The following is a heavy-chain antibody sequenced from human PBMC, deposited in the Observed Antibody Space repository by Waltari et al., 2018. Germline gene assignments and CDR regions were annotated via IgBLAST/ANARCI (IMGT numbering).Heavy chain of an antibody. J-gene: IGHJ4*02. D-gene: IGHD6-6*01. CDR2: IDHSGST. CDR3: ASLSSIAARRFDY. V-gene: IGHV4-38-2*01. CDR1: GYSISSGYY. Sequence: QVQLQESGPGLVKPSETLSLTCAVSGYSISSGYYWGWTRQPPGKGLEWIGSIDHSGSTYYNPSLKSRVTISVDTSKNQFSLKLSSVTAADTAVYYCASLSSIAARRFDYWGQGTLVTVSS.